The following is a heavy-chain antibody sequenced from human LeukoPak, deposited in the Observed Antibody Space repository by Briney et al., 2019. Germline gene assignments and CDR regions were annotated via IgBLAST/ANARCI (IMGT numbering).Heavy chain of an antibody. CDR3: ARGGDLSYFDY. CDR1: GFTFDDYG. Sequence: PGGSLRLSCAASGFTFDDYGMSWVRQAPGKGLEWVSGINWNGGSTGYADSVKGRFTISRDNSKNTLYLQMNSLRAEDTAVYYCARGGDLSYFDYWGQGTLVTVSS. D-gene: IGHD2-21*02. V-gene: IGHV3-20*04. J-gene: IGHJ4*02. CDR2: INWNGGST.